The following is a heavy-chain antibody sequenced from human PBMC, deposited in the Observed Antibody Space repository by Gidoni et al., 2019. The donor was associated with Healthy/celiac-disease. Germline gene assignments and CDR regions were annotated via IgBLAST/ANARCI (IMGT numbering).Heavy chain of an antibody. V-gene: IGHV3-33*01. D-gene: IGHD1-26*01. CDR3: ASGSPPQGELLGD. CDR2: IWYDGSNK. J-gene: IGHJ4*02. Sequence: QVQLVESGGGVVQPGRSLGLSCAASGFTFSSYGMHWVRQAPGKGLEWVAVIWYDGSNKYYADSVKGRFTISRDNSKNTLYLQMNSLRAEDTAVYYCASGSPPQGELLGDWGQGTLVTVSS. CDR1: GFTFSSYG.